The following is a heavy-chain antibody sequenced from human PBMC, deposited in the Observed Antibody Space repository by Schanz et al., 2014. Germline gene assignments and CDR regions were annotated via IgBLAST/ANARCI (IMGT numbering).Heavy chain of an antibody. V-gene: IGHV1-46*03. J-gene: IGHJ4*02. D-gene: IGHD2-2*01. CDR3: ARGGFFDSTSFDS. CDR2: INPSSGTT. CDR1: GYTFTTYY. Sequence: QVQLVQSGAEVKKPGASVRLSCEASGYTFTTYYIHWVRQAPGQGLESMGKINPSSGTTRIAQNFQGRLTVTRDTSTSTVNMELSSLRSEDTAVYYCARGGFFDSTSFDSWGQGTLVTVSS.